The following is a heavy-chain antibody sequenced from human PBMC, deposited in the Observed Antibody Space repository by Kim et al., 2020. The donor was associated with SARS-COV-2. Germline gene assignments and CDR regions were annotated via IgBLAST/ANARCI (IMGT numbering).Heavy chain of an antibody. CDR3: ARTLVLSGYYGMDV. V-gene: IGHV3-33*01. Sequence: YAESGKGRFTISRDNSKTTLYLHMSSLRAEDTAVYYCARTLVLSGYYGMDVWGQGTTVTVSS. J-gene: IGHJ6*02. D-gene: IGHD3-10*01.